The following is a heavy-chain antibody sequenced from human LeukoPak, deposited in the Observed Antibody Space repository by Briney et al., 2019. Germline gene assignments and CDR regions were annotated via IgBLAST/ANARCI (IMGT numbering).Heavy chain of an antibody. CDR1: GFTFSSCA. J-gene: IGHJ4*02. Sequence: GGSLRLSCAASGFTFSSCAMHWVRQAPGKGLEWVAVISYDGSNKYYADSVKGRFTISRDNSKNTLYLQMNSLRAEDTAVYYCARDQDDSGGYYQGFDYWGQGTLVTVSS. CDR3: ARDQDDSGGYYQGFDY. V-gene: IGHV3-30*04. D-gene: IGHD1-26*01. CDR2: ISYDGSNK.